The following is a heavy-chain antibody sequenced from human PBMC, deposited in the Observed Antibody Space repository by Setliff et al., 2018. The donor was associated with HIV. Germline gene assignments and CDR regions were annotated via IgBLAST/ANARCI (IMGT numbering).Heavy chain of an antibody. J-gene: IGHJ6*02. V-gene: IGHV4-34*01. CDR3: AKGRRGYDSRLFYYHHGMDV. Sequence: SETLSLTCVMEGGSLRDYYWSWIRQSPGKGLEWIGESNQSGSGNYNPSLKSRVTISVDTSRNEFFLNMGSVTAADTAVYYCAKGRRGYDSRLFYYHHGMDVWGQGTTVTVSS. CDR2: SNQSGSG. D-gene: IGHD5-12*01. CDR1: GGSLRDYY.